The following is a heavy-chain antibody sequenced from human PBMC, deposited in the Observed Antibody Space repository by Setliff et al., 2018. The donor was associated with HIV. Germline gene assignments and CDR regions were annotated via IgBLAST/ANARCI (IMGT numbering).Heavy chain of an antibody. CDR2: IYYTGSA. D-gene: IGHD3-10*01. CDR1: GGSINNGYHY. CDR3: ARVGASGVPSTMDYYYYMDV. Sequence: SETLSLTCTVSGGSINNGYHYWVWIRQTPGKGPEWIGGIYYTGSAHYNPSLKSRVTMSVDTSRTQFSLKLRSVTAADTAVYYCARVGASGVPSTMDYYYYMDVWGKGTTVTVSS. V-gene: IGHV4-39*07. J-gene: IGHJ6*03.